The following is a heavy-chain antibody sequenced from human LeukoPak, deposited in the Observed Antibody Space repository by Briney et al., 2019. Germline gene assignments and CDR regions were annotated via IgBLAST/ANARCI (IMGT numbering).Heavy chain of an antibody. CDR2: INPSGGST. CDR3: ARAYYHDYSDYHWAPDY. V-gene: IGHV1-46*01. D-gene: IGHD3-22*01. Sequence: GASVKVSCKTSGYTFTGYYLHWVRQAPGQGLEWMGIINPSGGSTNYAQKFQGRVTMTRDTSTSTVYMEMSSLRSEDTAVYYCARAYYHDYSDYHWAPDYWGQGTLVTVSS. CDR1: GYTFTGYY. J-gene: IGHJ4*02.